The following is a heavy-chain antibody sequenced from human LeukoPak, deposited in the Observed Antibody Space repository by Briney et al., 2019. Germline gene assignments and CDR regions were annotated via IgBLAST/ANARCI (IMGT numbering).Heavy chain of an antibody. CDR2: IQPADSDT. CDR1: GYTFTSYW. V-gene: IGHV5-51*01. J-gene: IGHJ4*02. Sequence: GESLKISCKASGYTFTSYWIGWVRQMPGKGLEWMGFIQPADSDTRYSPPFHGQVTISADKSISTAYLQWNSLKASDTAMYYCARVLAGANYFDYWGREPWSPSPQ. CDR3: ARVLAGANYFDY.